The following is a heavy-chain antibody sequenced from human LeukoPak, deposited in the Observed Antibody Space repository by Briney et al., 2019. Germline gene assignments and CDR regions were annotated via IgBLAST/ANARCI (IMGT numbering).Heavy chain of an antibody. V-gene: IGHV3-13*01. CDR2: IGTAGDT. Sequence: GGSLRLSCAASGFILCNYDMHGPRQTTGKGLEWVSGIGTAGDTYYTGSVKGRFTISRENAKNSLYLQMNSLRAGDTAVYYCARGVGGKNEFDYWGQGILVAVSS. CDR3: ARGVGGKNEFDY. CDR1: GFILCNYD. J-gene: IGHJ4*02. D-gene: IGHD3-3*01.